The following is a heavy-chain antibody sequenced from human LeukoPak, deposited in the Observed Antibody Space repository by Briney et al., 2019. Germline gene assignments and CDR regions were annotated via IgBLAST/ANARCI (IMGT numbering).Heavy chain of an antibody. J-gene: IGHJ6*02. CDR2: IYYSGST. Sequence: PSETLSLTCTVSGGSISSYYWSWIRQPPGKGLEWIGYIYYSGSTNYNPSLKSRVTISVDTSKNQFSLKLSSVTAADTAVYYCAIRAGYDYGDYEYGMDVWGQGTTVTVSS. V-gene: IGHV4-59*08. D-gene: IGHD4-17*01. CDR3: AIRAGYDYGDYEYGMDV. CDR1: GGSISSYY.